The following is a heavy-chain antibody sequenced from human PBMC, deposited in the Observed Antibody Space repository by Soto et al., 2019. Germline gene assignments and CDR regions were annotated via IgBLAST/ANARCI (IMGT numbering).Heavy chain of an antibody. D-gene: IGHD6-13*01. V-gene: IGHV3-30-3*01. J-gene: IGHJ6*02. CDR1: GFTFSSYA. CDR3: SSSIAVVGNYGMDV. CDR2: ISYDGSNK. Sequence: GGSLRLSCAASGFTFSSYAMHWVRQAPGKGLEWVAVISYDGSNKYYADSVKGRFTISRDNSKNTLYLQMNSLRAEDTAVYYCSSSIAVVGNYGMDVWGQGTTVTVSS.